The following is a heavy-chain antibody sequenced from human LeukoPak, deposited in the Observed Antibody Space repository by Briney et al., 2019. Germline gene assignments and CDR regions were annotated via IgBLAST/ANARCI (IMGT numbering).Heavy chain of an antibody. CDR2: IKPGGNEK. Sequence: GGSLRLSCAASGFTFNNYWMTWVRQGPGKGLEWVANIKPGGNEKYYVDSVKGRFTISRDNVKNSLYLQMNSLRAEDTAIYYCATFRFLGTWGQGTMVTVSP. V-gene: IGHV3-7*03. J-gene: IGHJ3*01. CDR1: GFTFNNYW. CDR3: ATFRFLGT. D-gene: IGHD3-3*01.